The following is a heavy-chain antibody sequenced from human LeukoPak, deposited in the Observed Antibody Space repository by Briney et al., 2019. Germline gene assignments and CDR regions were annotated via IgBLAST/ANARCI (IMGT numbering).Heavy chain of an antibody. J-gene: IGHJ4*02. V-gene: IGHV4-59*01. CDR3: ARAYYDFWSGYEYYFDY. D-gene: IGHD3-3*01. CDR2: IYYSGST. Sequence: ETLSLTCTVSGGSISSYYWSWVRQPPGKGLEWIGYIYYSGSTNYNTSLRSRVTISVDTSKNQFSLKLSSVTAADTAVYYCARAYYDFWSGYEYYFDYWGQGTLVTVSS. CDR1: GGSISSYY.